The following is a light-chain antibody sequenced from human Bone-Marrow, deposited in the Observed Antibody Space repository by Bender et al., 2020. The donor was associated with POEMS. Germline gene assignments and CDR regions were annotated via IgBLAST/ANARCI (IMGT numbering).Light chain of an antibody. Sequence: QSALTQPASVSGSPGQSITISCTGISSDGGIYNYVSWYQQHPGTVPKLLIYDATNRPSGVSNRFSGSKSGNTSSLTISGLQAEDEGDDYCASYAGSTYVFGTGTTVTV. V-gene: IGLV2-14*03. CDR1: SSDGGIYNY. CDR2: DAT. J-gene: IGLJ1*01. CDR3: ASYAGSTYV.